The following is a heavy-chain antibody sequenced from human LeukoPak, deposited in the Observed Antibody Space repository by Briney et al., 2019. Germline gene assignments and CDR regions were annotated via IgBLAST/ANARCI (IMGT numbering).Heavy chain of an antibody. CDR1: GGTFSSYA. D-gene: IGHD3-22*01. Sequence: ASVKVSCKASGGTFSSYAISWVRQAPGQGLEWMGGIIPIFGTANYAQKFQGRVTITTDESTSTAYMELSSLRSEDTAVYYCARAGVFDSSGTYYYYMDVWGQGTTVTVSS. V-gene: IGHV1-69*05. CDR3: ARAGVFDSSGTYYYYMDV. CDR2: IIPIFGTA. J-gene: IGHJ6*03.